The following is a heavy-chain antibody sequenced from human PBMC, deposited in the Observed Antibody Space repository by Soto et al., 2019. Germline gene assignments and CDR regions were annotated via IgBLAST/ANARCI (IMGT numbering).Heavy chain of an antibody. CDR3: ARSGLTYYYDSSGYQVDY. CDR1: GGSISSYY. CDR2: IYYSGST. D-gene: IGHD3-22*01. V-gene: IGHV4-59*01. J-gene: IGHJ4*02. Sequence: PSETLSLTCTVSGGSISSYYWSWIRQPPGKGLEWIGYIYYSGSTNYNPSLKSRVTISVDTSKNQFSLKLSSVTAADTAVYYCARSGLTYYYDSSGYQVDYWGQGTLVTVSS.